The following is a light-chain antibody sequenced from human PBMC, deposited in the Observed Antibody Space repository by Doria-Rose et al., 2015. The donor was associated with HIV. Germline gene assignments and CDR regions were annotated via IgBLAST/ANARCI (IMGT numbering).Light chain of an antibody. J-gene: IGKJ1*01. CDR1: QSFSSTY. CDR3: HQYGTSWT. CDR2: VGS. V-gene: IGKV3-20*01. Sequence: DIVLTQSPGTLSLSPGERATLSCRASQSFSSTYLAWYQQKPGQAPSLLIYVGSTRATGIPDRFSASGSETDFTLTISRLEPEDFALYYCHQYGTSWTFGQGTKVEI.